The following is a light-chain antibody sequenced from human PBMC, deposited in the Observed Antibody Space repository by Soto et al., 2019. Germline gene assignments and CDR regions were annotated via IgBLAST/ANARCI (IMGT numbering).Light chain of an antibody. V-gene: IGLV1-44*01. J-gene: IGLJ1*01. CDR1: SSKIGSNT. CDR3: AAWDDSLSGREV. CDR2: SNN. Sequence: QSVLTQPPSASGTPGQRVTISRSGSSSKIGSNTVNWYQQLPGTAPKLLIYSNNQRPSGVPDRFSGSKSGTSASLAISGLQSEDEADYYSAAWDDSLSGREVFGTGTKVTVL.